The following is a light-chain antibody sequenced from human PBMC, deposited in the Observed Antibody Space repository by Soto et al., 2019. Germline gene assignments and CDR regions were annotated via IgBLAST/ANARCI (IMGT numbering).Light chain of an antibody. CDR1: QSVSSSY. J-gene: IGKJ2*01. V-gene: IGKV3-20*01. CDR3: QQYGSSPPYT. Sequence: EIVLTQSPGTLSLSPGERATLSCRASQSVSSSYLAWYQQKPGQAPRLLFYGASRRATGIPDRFSGSGSGTVFSLTISRLEPEDFAVYYCQQYGSSPPYTFGQGTKLEIK. CDR2: GAS.